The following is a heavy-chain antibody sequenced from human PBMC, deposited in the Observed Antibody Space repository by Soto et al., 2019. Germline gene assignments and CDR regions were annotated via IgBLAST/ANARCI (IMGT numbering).Heavy chain of an antibody. J-gene: IGHJ4*02. CDR3: ARGDGDYAGPGGNDY. Sequence: GASVKVACKASGYTFTSYDINWVRQATGQGLEWMGWMNPNSGNTGYAQKFQGRVTMTRNTSISTAYMELSSLRAEDTAVYYCARGDGDYAGPGGNDYWGQGTLVTASS. V-gene: IGHV1-8*01. D-gene: IGHD4-17*01. CDR1: GYTFTSYD. CDR2: MNPNSGNT.